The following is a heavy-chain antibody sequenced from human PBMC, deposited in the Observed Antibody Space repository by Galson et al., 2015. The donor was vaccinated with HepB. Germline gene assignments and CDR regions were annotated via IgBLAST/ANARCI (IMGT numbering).Heavy chain of an antibody. V-gene: IGHV3-30*18. Sequence: SLRLSCAASGFTFSSYGMHWVRQAPGKGLEWVAVISYDGSNKYYADSVKGRFTISRDNSKNTLYLQMNSLRAEDTAVYYCAKDSYSSSWYELGWFDPWGQGTLVTVS. CDR2: ISYDGSNK. CDR1: GFTFSSYG. CDR3: AKDSYSSSWYELGWFDP. J-gene: IGHJ5*02. D-gene: IGHD6-13*01.